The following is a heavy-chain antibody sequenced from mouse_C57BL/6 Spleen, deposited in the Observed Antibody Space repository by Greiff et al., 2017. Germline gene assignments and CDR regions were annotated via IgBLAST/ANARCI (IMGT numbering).Heavy chain of an antibody. CDR3: DRFITTEGDAMDY. V-gene: IGHV14-2*01. CDR1: GFNIKDYY. CDR2: IDPEDGET. Sequence: EVQLQQSGAELVKPGASVKLSCTASGFNIKDYYMHWVKQRTEQGLERIGRIDPEDGETKSAPKFQGKATITADTSSNTAYLQLSSLTSVDTAVYYCDRFITTEGDAMDYWGQGTSVTVSS. D-gene: IGHD1-1*01. J-gene: IGHJ4*01.